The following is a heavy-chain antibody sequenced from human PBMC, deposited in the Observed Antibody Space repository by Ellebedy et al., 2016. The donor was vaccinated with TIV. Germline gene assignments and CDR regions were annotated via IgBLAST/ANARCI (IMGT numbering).Heavy chain of an antibody. CDR2: IWFDGSLT. V-gene: IGHV3-33*01. CDR1: GFTFTDFH. CDR3: ARELLGGQGDMDV. D-gene: IGHD1-26*01. Sequence: PGGSLRPSCAASGFTFTDFHMHWVRQAPGTGLEWVAVIWFDGSLTFYADSVKGRFTLSRDNSKNMLYLQMDNLRVEDTALYYFARELLGGQGDMDVWGQGTTVTVSS. J-gene: IGHJ6*02.